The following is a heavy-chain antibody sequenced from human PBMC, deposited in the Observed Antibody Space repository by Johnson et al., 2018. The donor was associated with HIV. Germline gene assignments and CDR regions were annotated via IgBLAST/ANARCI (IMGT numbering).Heavy chain of an antibody. J-gene: IGHJ3*02. V-gene: IGHV3-11*04. Sequence: QVLLVESGGGLVKPGGSLRLSCAASGFTFSDYDMIWISQAPGKGLEWLSYITSSGTSSYYADSVKGRLTISRDNAKNSLYLQMNSLRAEDTAVYFCARAINDAFDIWGQGTMVTVSP. CDR1: GFTFSDYD. CDR2: ITSSGTSS. CDR3: ARAINDAFDI.